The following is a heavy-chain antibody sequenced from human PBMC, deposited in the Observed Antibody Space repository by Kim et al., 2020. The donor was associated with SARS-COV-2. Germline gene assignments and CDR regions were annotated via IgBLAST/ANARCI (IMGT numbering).Heavy chain of an antibody. Sequence: AESGKGRFTIARDNSKNTLYLQMNSLRAEDTAVYYCARASTGGWYSWGDYWGQGTLVTVSS. CDR3: ARASTGGWYSWGDY. V-gene: IGHV3-30*01. J-gene: IGHJ4*02. D-gene: IGHD6-19*01.